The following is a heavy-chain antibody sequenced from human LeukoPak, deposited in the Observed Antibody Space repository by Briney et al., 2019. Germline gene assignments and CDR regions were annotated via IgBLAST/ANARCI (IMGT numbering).Heavy chain of an antibody. CDR3: ARAPYSDIGDYGELDY. Sequence: SETLSPTCAVSGYSISSGYHWGWVRQPPGKGLEWIGTIYHSGITQYDPSLKSRVTISVDTSRNQFSLKLTSVTAADTAVYYCARAPYSDIGDYGELDYWGQGTLVTVSS. CDR1: GYSISSGYH. V-gene: IGHV4-38-2*01. D-gene: IGHD3-22*01. CDR2: IYHSGIT. J-gene: IGHJ4*02.